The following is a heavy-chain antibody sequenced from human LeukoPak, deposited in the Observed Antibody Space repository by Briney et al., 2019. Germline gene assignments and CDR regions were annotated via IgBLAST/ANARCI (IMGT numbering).Heavy chain of an antibody. CDR2: ISAYNGNT. CDR1: GYTFTSYG. D-gene: IGHD6-13*01. V-gene: IGHV1-18*01. J-gene: IGHJ5*02. Sequence: ASVNVSCKASGYTFTSYGISCVRQAPGQGLEWMGWISAYNGNTNYAQKLQGRVTMTTDTSTSTAYMELRSLRSDDTAVYYCARRGELGNWFDPWGQGTLVTVSS. CDR3: ARRGELGNWFDP.